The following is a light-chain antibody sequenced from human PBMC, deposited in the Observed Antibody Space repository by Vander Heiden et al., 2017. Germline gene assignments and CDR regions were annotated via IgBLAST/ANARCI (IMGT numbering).Light chain of an antibody. J-gene: IGLJ1*01. CDR3: SSYAGSNNLYV. CDR1: SRDVGGYNY. CDR2: EVS. Sequence: SALTQPPSASGSPGQSVTISCTGTSRDVGGYNYVSWYQQHPGQAPKLMFYEVSRRRSGVPDRFSGSKSGNTASLTVSGLQAEDEADYYCSSYAGSNNLYVFGTGTKVTGL. V-gene: IGLV2-8*01.